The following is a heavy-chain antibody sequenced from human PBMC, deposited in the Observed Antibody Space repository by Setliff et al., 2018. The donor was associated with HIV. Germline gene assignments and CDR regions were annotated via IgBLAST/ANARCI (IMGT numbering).Heavy chain of an antibody. CDR3: ARDPGMQLRYAFDF. Sequence: ASVKVSCKASGYTFSGYYMHWVRQAPGQGLEWMGWINLNSGGTNYAQKFQGRFTISRDNARNSLFLQMNGLRAEDTAVYYCARDPGMQLRYAFDFWGQGTPVTVSS. V-gene: IGHV1-2*02. D-gene: IGHD3-9*01. CDR1: GYTFSGYY. CDR2: INLNSGGT. J-gene: IGHJ4*02.